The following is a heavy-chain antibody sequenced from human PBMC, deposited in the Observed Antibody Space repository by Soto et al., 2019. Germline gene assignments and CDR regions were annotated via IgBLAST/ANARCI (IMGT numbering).Heavy chain of an antibody. V-gene: IGHV4-39*01. CDR2: INHSGST. CDR1: DGSINSDSSY. D-gene: IGHD3-22*01. Sequence: SETLSLTCRVSDGSINSDSSYWGWIRQPPGKGLEWIGVINHSGSTYHNLSLKGRVTMSVDASRNQFSLKLTSMTAADTAVYYCARLGGYVSVGYYYLWDSWGQGTLVTVSS. CDR3: ARLGGYVSVGYYYLWDS. J-gene: IGHJ4*02.